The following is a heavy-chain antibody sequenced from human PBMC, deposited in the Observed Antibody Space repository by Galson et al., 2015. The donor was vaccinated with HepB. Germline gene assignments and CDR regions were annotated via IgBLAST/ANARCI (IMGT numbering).Heavy chain of an antibody. V-gene: IGHV3-30*03. CDR1: GFTFSSYG. CDR2: ISYDGSNK. Sequence: SLRLSCAASGFTFSSYGMHWVRQAPGKGLEWVAVISYDGSNKYYADSVKGRFTISRDNSKNTLYLQMNSLRAEDTAVYYCASFSYDSSGYYSQEAFDYWGQGTLVTVSS. J-gene: IGHJ4*02. D-gene: IGHD3-22*01. CDR3: ASFSYDSSGYYSQEAFDY.